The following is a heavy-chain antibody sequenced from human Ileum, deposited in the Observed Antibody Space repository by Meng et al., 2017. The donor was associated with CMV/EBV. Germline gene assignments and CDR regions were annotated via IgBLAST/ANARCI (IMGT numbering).Heavy chain of an antibody. V-gene: IGHV3-72*01. CDR2: SRNEANSYTT. Sequence: GFTFSDHYMDWVRQAPGKGLEWVGRSRNEANSYTTEYAASVKGRFTISRDDSKNSLYLQMNSLKPEDTAVYYCAASGYCRSSSCDGWGQGTLVTVSS. J-gene: IGHJ4*02. D-gene: IGHD2-15*01. CDR1: GFTFSDHY. CDR3: AASGYCRSSSCDG.